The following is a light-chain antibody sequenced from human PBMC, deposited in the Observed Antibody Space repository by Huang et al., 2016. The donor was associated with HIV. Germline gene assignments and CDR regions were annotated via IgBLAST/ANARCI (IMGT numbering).Light chain of an antibody. J-gene: IGKJ4*01. CDR2: DTS. V-gene: IGKV3-11*01. CDR3: QQRSSGVT. CDR1: QSVGNY. Sequence: IVLTQSPATLSWYPGERCTLSCRASQSVGNYIAWYQQHPGQSPKLLIYDTSNRATGTPVRFSGSGSGTDFTLTISSLESEDFAVYYCQQRSSGVTFGGGTKVQVK.